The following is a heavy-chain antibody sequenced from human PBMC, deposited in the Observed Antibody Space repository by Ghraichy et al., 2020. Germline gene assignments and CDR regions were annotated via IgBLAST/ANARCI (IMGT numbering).Heavy chain of an antibody. CDR3: TTTCYYDSSGCDY. V-gene: IGHV3-15*07. Sequence: GGSLRLSCAASGFTFSNAWMNWVRQAPGKGLEWVGRIKSKTDGGTTDYAAPVKGRFTISRDDSKNTLYLQMNSLKTEDTAVYYCTTTCYYDSSGCDYWCQGTLVTVSS. CDR1: GFTFSNAW. CDR2: IKSKTDGGTT. D-gene: IGHD3-22*01. J-gene: IGHJ4*02.